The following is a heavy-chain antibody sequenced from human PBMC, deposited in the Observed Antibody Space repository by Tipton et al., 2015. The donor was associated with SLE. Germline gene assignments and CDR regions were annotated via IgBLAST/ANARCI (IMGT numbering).Heavy chain of an antibody. CDR1: GGSISSSSYY. Sequence: TLSLTCTVSGGSISSSSYYWGWIRQPPGKGLVWIGGIYYSGSTYYNPSLKSRVTISVDTSKNQFSLKLSSVTAADTAVYYCARPLDPYYDFWSGYYPDAFDIWGQGTMVTVSS. CDR3: ARPLDPYYDFWSGYYPDAFDI. V-gene: IGHV4-39*01. J-gene: IGHJ3*02. CDR2: IYYSGST. D-gene: IGHD3-3*01.